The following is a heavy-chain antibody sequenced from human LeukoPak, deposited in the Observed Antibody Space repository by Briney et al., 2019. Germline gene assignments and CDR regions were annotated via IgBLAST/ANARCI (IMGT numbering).Heavy chain of an antibody. V-gene: IGHV1-8*01. CDR1: GYTFTSYD. Sequence: ASVKVSCKASGYTFTSYDINWVRQATGQGLEWMGWMNPNSGNTGYAQKLQGRVTMTRNTSISTAYMELSRLRSDDTAVYYCARPPYCSSTSCYADPPGGDYWGQGTLVTVSS. CDR2: MNPNSGNT. J-gene: IGHJ4*02. D-gene: IGHD2-2*01. CDR3: ARPPYCSSTSCYADPPGGDY.